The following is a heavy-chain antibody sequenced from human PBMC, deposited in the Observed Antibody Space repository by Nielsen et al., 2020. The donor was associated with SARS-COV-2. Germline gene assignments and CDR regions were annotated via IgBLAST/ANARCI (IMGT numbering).Heavy chain of an antibody. CDR2: MNPNSGNT. J-gene: IGHJ5*02. Sequence: ASVKVSCKASGYTFTSYDINWVRQATGQGLEWMGWMNPNSGNTGYAQKFQGRVTMTRNTSISTAYMELSSLRSDDTAVYFCAREDVGRDGTSWLDHWGQGALVTVSS. V-gene: IGHV1-8*01. D-gene: IGHD5-24*01. CDR3: AREDVGRDGTSWLDH. CDR1: GYTFTSYD.